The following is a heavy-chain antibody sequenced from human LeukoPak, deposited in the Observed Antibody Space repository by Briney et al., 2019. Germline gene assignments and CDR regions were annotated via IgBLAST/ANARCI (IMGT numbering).Heavy chain of an antibody. CDR2: ISGSGNTT. J-gene: IGHJ2*01. CDR3: AEGPAPYCSGGSCYSPHWYFDF. Sequence: GGSLRLSCAASQFTFSNYAMSWVRQAPGKGLEWVSAISGSGNTTYFGDSVTGRFTISRDNPKNTVYLQMNSLSAEDTAVYYCAEGPAPYCSGGSCYSPHWYFDFWGRGTLVTVSS. CDR1: QFTFSNYA. V-gene: IGHV3-23*01. D-gene: IGHD2-15*01.